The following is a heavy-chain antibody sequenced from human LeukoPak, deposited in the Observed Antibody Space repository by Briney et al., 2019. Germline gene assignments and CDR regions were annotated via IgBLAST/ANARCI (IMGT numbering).Heavy chain of an antibody. CDR3: ARLDFWSGHKFDP. CDR2: IYHSGST. J-gene: IGHJ5*02. V-gene: IGHV4-38-2*01. Sequence: KSSETLSLTCAVSGYSISSGYYWGWIRQPPGKGLEWIGSIYHSGSTYYNPSLKSRVIISVDTSKNQFSLNLSSVTAADTAVYYCARLDFWSGHKFDPWGQGTLVTVSS. CDR1: GYSISSGYY. D-gene: IGHD3-3*01.